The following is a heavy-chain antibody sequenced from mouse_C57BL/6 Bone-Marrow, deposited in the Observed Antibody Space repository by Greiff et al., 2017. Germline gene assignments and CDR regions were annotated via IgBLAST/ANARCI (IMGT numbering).Heavy chain of an antibody. J-gene: IGHJ3*01. V-gene: IGHV5-12*01. CDR2: ISNGGGST. CDR1: GFTFSDYY. CDR3: ARRFAY. Sequence: EVRLVESGGGLVQPGGSLKLSCAASGFTFSDYYMYWVRQTPEKRLEWVAYISNGGGSTYYPDTVKGRFTISRDNAKNTLYLQMSRLKSEDTAMYYCARRFAYWGQGTLVTGSA.